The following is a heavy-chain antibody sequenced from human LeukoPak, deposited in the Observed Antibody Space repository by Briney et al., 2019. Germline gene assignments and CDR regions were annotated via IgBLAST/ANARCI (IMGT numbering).Heavy chain of an antibody. CDR3: AKNRVGHNYADAFEI. J-gene: IGHJ3*02. D-gene: IGHD5-24*01. CDR1: GFTFSNYD. V-gene: IGHV3-30*02. Sequence: GGSLRLSCAASGFTFSNYDMHWVRQAPGKGLEWVAFIRYDGSDKYYVDSVKGRFTISRDNSRSILYLQMNSLTAEDTAVYYCAKNRVGHNYADAFEIWGQGTMVRVCS. CDR2: IRYDGSDK.